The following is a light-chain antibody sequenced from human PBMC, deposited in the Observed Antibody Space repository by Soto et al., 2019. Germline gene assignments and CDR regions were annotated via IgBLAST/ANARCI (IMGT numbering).Light chain of an antibody. J-gene: IGKJ1*01. Sequence: DIQMTQSPSSLSASVGDRVTITCRASQTMTSYLNWYQQKPGKAPKLLIYGASTLQSGVPSRFTGSGSGTEFTLTISSLQPDDFATYYCQQLNSYPRTFGQGTKVDIK. CDR2: GAS. V-gene: IGKV1-9*01. CDR1: QTMTSY. CDR3: QQLNSYPRT.